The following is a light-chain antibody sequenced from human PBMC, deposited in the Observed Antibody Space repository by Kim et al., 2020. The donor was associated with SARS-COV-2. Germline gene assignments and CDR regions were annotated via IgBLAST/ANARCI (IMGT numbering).Light chain of an antibody. CDR2: DVT. J-gene: IGLJ3*02. CDR3: GSYTTNSAWV. CDR1: NSDSGAYNY. V-gene: IGLV2-14*04. Sequence: QSITIACTGTNSDSGAYNYDSWDQQHPGKAPQLLIYDVTYRPSGIAARFSGSKSGNTASLTISWLQAEDEADYYCGSYTTNSAWVFGGGTHLTVL.